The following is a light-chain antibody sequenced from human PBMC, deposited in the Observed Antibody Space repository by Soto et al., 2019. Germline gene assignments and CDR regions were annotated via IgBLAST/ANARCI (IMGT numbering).Light chain of an antibody. Sequence: QPVLTQPASVSGFPGQSIAISCTGTTSDIGGYNYVSWYQQHPGKAPKLVIFEVSNRPSGVSNRFSGSKSGNTASLTISGLQAEDEADYYCSSYTSGSTLYVFGTGTKVTVL. CDR3: SSYTSGSTLYV. CDR2: EVS. V-gene: IGLV2-14*01. J-gene: IGLJ1*01. CDR1: TSDIGGYNY.